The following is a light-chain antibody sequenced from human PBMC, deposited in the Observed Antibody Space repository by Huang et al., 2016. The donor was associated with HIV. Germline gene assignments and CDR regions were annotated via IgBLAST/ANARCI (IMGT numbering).Light chain of an antibody. V-gene: IGKV4-1*01. J-gene: IGKJ1*01. CDR1: QSLLYSSNNQSY. CDR2: WAS. CDR3: QQYYSPLRT. Sequence: DIVMTQSPDSLAVSLGERATIICKSSQSLLYSSNNQSYLAWYQQKPGQPPRLLIYWASTRESGVPDRFSGSGSGTDFTLTISSLQPEDVADYFCQQYYSPLRTFGQGTKVEIK.